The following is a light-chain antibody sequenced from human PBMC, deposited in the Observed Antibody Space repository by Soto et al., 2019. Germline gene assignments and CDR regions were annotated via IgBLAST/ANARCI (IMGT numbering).Light chain of an antibody. CDR1: QSVSRN. CDR2: GAS. J-gene: IGKJ2*01. V-gene: IGKV3-15*01. Sequence: EVVLTQSPATLSVSPGDRATLSCRASQSVSRNLAWYQQKPGQAPRLLIYGASTRATGVPARFSGSGSSTEFKLSISSLQSDDVAVYYCQQYYDCPPEAFGQGTKLDI. CDR3: QQYYDCPPEA.